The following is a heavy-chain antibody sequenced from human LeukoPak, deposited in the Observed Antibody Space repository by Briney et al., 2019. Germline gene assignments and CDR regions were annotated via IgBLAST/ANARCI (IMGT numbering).Heavy chain of an antibody. CDR3: AKDHRYYDSSGYYYYYYGMDV. D-gene: IGHD3-22*01. CDR2: ISYDGSNK. J-gene: IGHJ6*02. Sequence: GRSLRLSCAASGFTFSSYGMHWVRQAPGKGLEWVAVISYDGSNKYYADSVKGRFTISRDNSKNTLYLQMNSLRAEDTAVYYCAKDHRYYDSSGYYYYYYGMDVWGQGTTVTVSS. CDR1: GFTFSSYG. V-gene: IGHV3-30*18.